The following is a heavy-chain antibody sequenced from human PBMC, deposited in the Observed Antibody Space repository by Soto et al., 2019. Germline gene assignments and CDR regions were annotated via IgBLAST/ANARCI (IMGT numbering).Heavy chain of an antibody. J-gene: IGHJ4*02. Sequence: GASVKVSCKASGDTFTSCDRRWVRQATGQGLEWMGWMNPNSGNTGYAQKFQGRVTMTRNTSISTAYMELSSLRSEDTAVYYCARTLYGDNVDYWGQGTLVTVSS. CDR2: MNPNSGNT. CDR1: GDTFTSCD. V-gene: IGHV1-8*01. D-gene: IGHD4-17*01. CDR3: ARTLYGDNVDY.